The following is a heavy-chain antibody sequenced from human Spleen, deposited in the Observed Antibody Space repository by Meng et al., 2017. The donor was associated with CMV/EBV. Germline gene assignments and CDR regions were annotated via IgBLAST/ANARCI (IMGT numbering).Heavy chain of an antibody. CDR1: GYTFTSYG. J-gene: IGHJ4*02. CDR2: ISAYNGNT. D-gene: IGHD3-10*01. CDR3: ARDDDYGSGSYHKDDY. Sequence: ASVKVSCKASGYTFTSYGISWVRQAPGQGLEWMGWISAYNGNTNYAQKLQGRVTMTTDTSTSTAYMELRSLRSDDTAVYYCARDDDYGSGSYHKDDYWGQGTLVTVSS. V-gene: IGHV1-18*01.